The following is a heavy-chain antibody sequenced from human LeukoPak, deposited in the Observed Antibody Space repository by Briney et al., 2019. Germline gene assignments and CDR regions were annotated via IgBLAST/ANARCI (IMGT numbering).Heavy chain of an antibody. V-gene: IGHV1-8*01. CDR3: ARRIRFRFDP. J-gene: IGHJ5*02. Sequence: RASVKVSCKASGYTFTSYDINWVRQATGQGLGWMGWMNPNSGNTGYAQKFQGRVTMTRNTSISTAYMELSSLRSEDTAVYYCARRIRFRFDPWGQGTLVTVSS. CDR1: GYTFTSYD. CDR2: MNPNSGNT. D-gene: IGHD3-3*01.